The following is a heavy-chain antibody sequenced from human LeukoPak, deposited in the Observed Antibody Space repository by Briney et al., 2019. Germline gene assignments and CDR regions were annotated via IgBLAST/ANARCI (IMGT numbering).Heavy chain of an antibody. V-gene: IGHV4-59*12. D-gene: IGHD2-15*01. CDR1: GGSISSYY. CDR2: IYYSGST. Sequence: PSETLSLTCTVSGGSISSYYWSWIRQPPGKGLEWIGYIYYSGSTNYNPSLKSRVTISVDTSKNHFSLKLRSVTAADTAVYYCARDCGGSCYSGGVWFDPWGQGTLVIVSS. CDR3: ARDCGGSCYSGGVWFDP. J-gene: IGHJ5*02.